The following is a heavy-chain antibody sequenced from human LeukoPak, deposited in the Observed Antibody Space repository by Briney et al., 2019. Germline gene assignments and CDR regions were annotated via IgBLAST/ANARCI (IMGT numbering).Heavy chain of an antibody. CDR2: IYYSGST. Sequence: SETLSLTCTVSGGSISSHYWSWIRQPPGKGLEWIGYIYYSGSTNYNPSLKSRVTISVDTSKNQFSLKLSSVTAADTAVYYCARGGYRSSTSCEFDPWGQGTLVTVSS. D-gene: IGHD2-2*01. V-gene: IGHV4-59*11. J-gene: IGHJ5*02. CDR1: GGSISSHY. CDR3: ARGGYRSSTSCEFDP.